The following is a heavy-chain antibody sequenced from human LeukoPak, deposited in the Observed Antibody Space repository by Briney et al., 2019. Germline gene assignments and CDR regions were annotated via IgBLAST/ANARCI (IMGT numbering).Heavy chain of an antibody. CDR2: ISAYNGNT. J-gene: IGHJ5*02. Sequence: ASVKVSCKASGYTFTSYGISWVRQAPGQGLEWMGWISAYNGNTNYAQKLQGRVTMTTDTSTSTAYMELRSLRSDDTAVYYCARDPGIVAAADWFDPWGQGTLVTVSS. CDR1: GYTFTSYG. CDR3: ARDPGIVAAADWFDP. V-gene: IGHV1-18*01. D-gene: IGHD1-26*01.